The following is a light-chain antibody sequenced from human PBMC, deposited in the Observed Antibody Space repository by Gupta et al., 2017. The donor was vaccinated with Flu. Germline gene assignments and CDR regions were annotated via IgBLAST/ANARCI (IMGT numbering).Light chain of an antibody. J-gene: IGKJ5*01. Sequence: ACYQQKPGQPPRPLIFDASHRAPGVPARFTGSGSETDFTLTITSLEPQHSAVYYCPPLSAWAITFGPGRRLE. CDR3: PPLSAWAIT. CDR2: DAS. V-gene: IGKV3-11*01.